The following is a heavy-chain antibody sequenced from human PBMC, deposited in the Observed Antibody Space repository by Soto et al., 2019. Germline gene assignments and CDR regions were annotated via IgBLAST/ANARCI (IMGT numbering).Heavy chain of an antibody. V-gene: IGHV4-59*01. Sequence: SETLSLTCTASGGSISSYYWSWIRQPPGKGLEWIGYIYYSGSTNYNPSLKSRVTISVDTSKNQFSLKLSSVTAADTAVYDFASSLTVPGASELLINWFDPCGQGTLVTVSS. CDR1: GGSISSYY. D-gene: IGHD2-15*01. J-gene: IGHJ5*02. CDR3: ASSLTVPGASELLINWFDP. CDR2: IYYSGST.